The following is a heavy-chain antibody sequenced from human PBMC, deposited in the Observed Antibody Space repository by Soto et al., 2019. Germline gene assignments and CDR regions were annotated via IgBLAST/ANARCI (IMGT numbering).Heavy chain of an antibody. CDR1: VFNFKKFA. V-gene: IGHV3-23*01. D-gene: IGHD6-19*01. J-gene: IGHJ4*02. Sequence: WGSLIVSCASSVFNFKKFAMAWVRQAAGEGLEWVSGISCCGGSASYADSVKGRFSIARDDSKNTVSLQLNSLRVEDTAQYYCAKADGQQWLIPHLDNWGQGTMVTVSS. CDR3: AKADGQQWLIPHLDN. CDR2: ISCCGGSA.